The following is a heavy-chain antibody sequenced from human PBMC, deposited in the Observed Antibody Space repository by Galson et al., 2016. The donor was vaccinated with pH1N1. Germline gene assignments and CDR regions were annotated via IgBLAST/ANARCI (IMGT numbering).Heavy chain of an antibody. D-gene: IGHD5-12*01. CDR2: IIPIFGIT. V-gene: IGHV1-69*10. Sequence: SVKVSCKASGGTFSNSAINWVRQAPGQGLEWMGGIIPIFGITNYAQKFLGRVTITADRSTSTAYMELSSLTSEDTAVYYCATASGGYEIGFDCWGRGALVTVSS. J-gene: IGHJ4*02. CDR1: GGTFSNSA. CDR3: ATASGGYEIGFDC.